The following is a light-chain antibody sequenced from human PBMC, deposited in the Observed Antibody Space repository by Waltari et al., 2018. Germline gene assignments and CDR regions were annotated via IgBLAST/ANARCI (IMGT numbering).Light chain of an antibody. CDR2: LNSDGSQ. V-gene: IGLV4-69*01. CDR1: SEHSSYA. Sequence: QLVVTQSPSPSASLGASVKLTCTLSSEHSSYAIAWHQQQPEKGPRYLMRLNSDGSQSKGDGIPDRFSGSSSGSERYLTISSLQSEDEADYYCQTWGTDMWVFGGGTKLTVL. CDR3: QTWGTDMWV. J-gene: IGLJ3*02.